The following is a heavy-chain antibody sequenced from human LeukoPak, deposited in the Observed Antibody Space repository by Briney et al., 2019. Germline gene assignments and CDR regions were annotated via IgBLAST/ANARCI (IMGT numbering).Heavy chain of an antibody. V-gene: IGHV3-30*18. CDR2: ISYDGSNN. Sequence: PGGSLRLSCAASGFIFSNYGMHWVRQAPGKGLEWVAVISYDGSNNYYADSVKGRFTISRDNSRNTLYLQMNSLRTEDTAVYYCAKEYSSRLWGWSRAYASDYWGQGTLVTVSS. CDR1: GFIFSNYG. CDR3: AKEYSSRLWGWSRAYASDY. D-gene: IGHD3-3*01. J-gene: IGHJ4*02.